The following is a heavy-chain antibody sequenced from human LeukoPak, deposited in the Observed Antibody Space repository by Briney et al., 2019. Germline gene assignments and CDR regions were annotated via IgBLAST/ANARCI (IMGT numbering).Heavy chain of an antibody. V-gene: IGHV4-34*01. CDR1: GGSFSGYY. CDR2: INHSGST. D-gene: IGHD2-2*01. CDR3: ASTYCSSTSCYYWIFDY. Sequence: KPSETLSLTCAVYGGSFSGYYWSWIRQPPGKGLEWIGEINHSGSTNYNPSLKSRVTISVDTSKNQFSLKLSSVTAADTAVYYCASTYCSSTSCYYWIFDYWGQGTLVTVSS. J-gene: IGHJ4*02.